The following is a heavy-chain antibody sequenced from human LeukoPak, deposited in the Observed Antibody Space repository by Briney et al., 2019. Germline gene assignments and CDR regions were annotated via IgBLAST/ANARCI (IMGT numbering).Heavy chain of an antibody. CDR2: MNPNSGNT. J-gene: IGHJ6*02. V-gene: IGHV1-8*01. Sequence: ASVKDSCKASGYTFANYDINWVRQATGQGLEWMGWMNPNSGNTGYAQKFQGRVTMTRNTSISTAYMELSSLRSEDTAVYYCARGGRGRYYYGMDVWGQGTTVTVSS. CDR1: GYTFANYD. CDR3: ARGGRGRYYYGMDV.